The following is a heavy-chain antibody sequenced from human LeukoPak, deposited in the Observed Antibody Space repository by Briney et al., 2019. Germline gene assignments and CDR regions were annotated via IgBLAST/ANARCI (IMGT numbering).Heavy chain of an antibody. CDR2: ISGSGGST. V-gene: IGHV3-23*01. CDR1: GFTFSSYS. CDR3: AKDITYHDFWSGYLYFDY. J-gene: IGHJ4*02. D-gene: IGHD3-3*01. Sequence: GGSLRLSCAASGFTFSSYSMNWVRQAPGKGLEWVSAISGSGGSTYYADSVKGRFTISRDNSKNTLYLQMNSLRAEDTAVYYCAKDITYHDFWSGYLYFDYWGQGTLVTVSS.